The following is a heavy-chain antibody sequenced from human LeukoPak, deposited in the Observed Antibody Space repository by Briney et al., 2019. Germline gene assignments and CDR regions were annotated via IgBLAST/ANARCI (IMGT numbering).Heavy chain of an antibody. CDR1: GFTFTSFY. J-gene: IGHJ4*02. CDR3: TRVSYADGGYFDY. D-gene: IGHD3-16*01. CDR2: ISRSGNYT. V-gene: IGHV3-21*01. Sequence: SGGSLRLSCAASGFTFTSFYMNWVRQAPGKGLEWVSSISRSGNYTYHADSLKGRFTISRDNAKNSLYLQMNSLRAEDTAVYYCTRVSYADGGYFDYWGQGTLVTVSS.